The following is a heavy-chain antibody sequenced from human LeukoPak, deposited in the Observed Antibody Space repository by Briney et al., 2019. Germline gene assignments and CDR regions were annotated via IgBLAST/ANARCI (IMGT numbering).Heavy chain of an antibody. CDR3: ARVGGGNFYYYGMDF. CDR1: GDSISSYY. D-gene: IGHD2-15*01. J-gene: IGHJ6*02. V-gene: IGHV4-59*01. Sequence: SETLSLTCTVSGDSISSYYWNWIRQPPGKGLEWIGYIYYTGSTNYNPSLKSRVTISVDTSKTHFSLKLSSVTAADTAVYYCARVGGGNFYYYGMDFWGQGTTVTVSS. CDR2: IYYTGST.